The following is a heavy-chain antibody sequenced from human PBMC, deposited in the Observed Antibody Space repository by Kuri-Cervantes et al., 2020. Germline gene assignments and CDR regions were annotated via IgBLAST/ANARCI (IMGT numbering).Heavy chain of an antibody. CDR3: ARVLTYYNFWSGYYTGRNYYYYYMDV. D-gene: IGHD3-3*01. CDR2: VSAYNGNT. V-gene: IGHV1-18*01. J-gene: IGHJ6*03. CDR1: GYTFNIYG. Sequence: ASVKVSCKASGYTFNIYGITWVRQAPGQGLEWMGWVSAYNGNTNYAQKFQGRVTMTRDTSTNTAYMELRSLRSDDTAVYYCARVLTYYNFWSGYYTGRNYYYYYMDVWGKGTTVTVSS.